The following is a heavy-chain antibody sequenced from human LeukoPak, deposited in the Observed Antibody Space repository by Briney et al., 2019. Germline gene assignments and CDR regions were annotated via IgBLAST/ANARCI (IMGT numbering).Heavy chain of an antibody. J-gene: IGHJ4*02. Sequence: GGSLRLSCAASGITVSNAWITRVRQAPGKGLEGVGRIYRSSNGETTDYVAPVKGRFTMSRDDSKNMLDLQMNSRKTYDPAVYYCTPYRSGSCPFWGQGTLVTVYS. CDR1: GITVSNAW. V-gene: IGHV3-15*01. CDR3: TPYRSGSCPF. CDR2: IYRSSNGETT. D-gene: IGHD6-19*01.